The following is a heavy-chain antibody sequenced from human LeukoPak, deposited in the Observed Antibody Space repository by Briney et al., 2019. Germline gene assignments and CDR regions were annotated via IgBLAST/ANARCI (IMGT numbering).Heavy chain of an antibody. V-gene: IGHV3-43*02. CDR2: IRGDGGYT. D-gene: IGHD3-3*01. CDR1: GFTFDDYA. CDR3: ARVPGGLEWADFDY. J-gene: IGHJ4*02. Sequence: GGSLRLSCAASGFTFDDYAMHWVRQGPGKGLEWVSLIRGDGGYTYYADSVKGRFTISRDNAKNSLYLQLSSLRAEDTAVYYCARVPGGLEWADFDYWGQGTLVTVSS.